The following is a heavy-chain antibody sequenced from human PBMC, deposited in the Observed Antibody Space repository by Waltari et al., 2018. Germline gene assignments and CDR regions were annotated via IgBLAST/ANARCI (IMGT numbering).Heavy chain of an antibody. J-gene: IGHJ4*02. CDR2: IIPILGIA. D-gene: IGHD6-13*01. CDR3: ARGGSGYHFDY. CDR1: GGTFSSYP. V-gene: IGHV1-69*02. Sequence: QVQLVQSGAEVKKPGSSVKVSCKASGGTFSSYPISWVRQAPGQGLEWMGRIIPILGIANYAQKFQGRVTITADKSTSTVYMELSSLRSEDTAVYYCARGGSGYHFDYWGQGTLVTVSS.